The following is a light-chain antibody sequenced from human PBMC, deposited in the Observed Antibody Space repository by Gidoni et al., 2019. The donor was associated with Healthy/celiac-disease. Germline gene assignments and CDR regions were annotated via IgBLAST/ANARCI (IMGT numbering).Light chain of an antibody. J-gene: IGLJ2*01. Sequence: SSDLTQDSAVSVVLGQTVRITCQGDSLRSYYASWYQQKPGQAPLLVIYGKNNRPSGIPDRCSGSTSGSTASLTITGAQAEDEADYYCSSRDSSSNHLVFGGGTKLTVL. CDR2: GKN. CDR1: SLRSYY. V-gene: IGLV3-19*01. CDR3: SSRDSSSNHLV.